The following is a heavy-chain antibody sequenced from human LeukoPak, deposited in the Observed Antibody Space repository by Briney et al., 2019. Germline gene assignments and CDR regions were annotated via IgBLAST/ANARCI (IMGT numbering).Heavy chain of an antibody. D-gene: IGHD2-2*01. J-gene: IGHJ4*02. CDR3: AKGVGPSAPDGRVFDF. V-gene: IGHV3-23*01. CDR1: GFTFSSYA. Sequence: GGSLRLSCAASGFTFSSYAMSWVRQAPGKGLEWVSIITNSGGDTNHADSVKGRFTISRDNSKNTLYLQMDSLRAEDTAVYYCAKGVGPSAPDGRVFDFWGQGTLVTVSA. CDR2: ITNSGGDT.